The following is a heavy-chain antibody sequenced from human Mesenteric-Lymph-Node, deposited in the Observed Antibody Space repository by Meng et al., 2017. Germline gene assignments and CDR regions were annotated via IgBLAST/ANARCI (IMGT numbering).Heavy chain of an antibody. V-gene: IGHV4-34*01. CDR2: INHSGST. CDR1: GGSFSGYY. Sequence: VQLQQGGAGLLKPSETLSLTCAVYGGSFSGYYWSWIRQPPGKGLEWIGEINHSGSTNYNPSLKSRVTISVDTSKNQFSLKLSSVTAADTAVYYCARYSSTLFDYWGQGTLVTVSS. CDR3: ARYSSTLFDY. D-gene: IGHD6-19*01. J-gene: IGHJ4*02.